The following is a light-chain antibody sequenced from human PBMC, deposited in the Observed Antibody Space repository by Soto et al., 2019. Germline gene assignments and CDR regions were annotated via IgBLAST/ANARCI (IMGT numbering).Light chain of an antibody. Sequence: DIQMTQSPSSLSASVGDRVTITCRASQSISSYLNWYQQKPGKAPKLLIYAASSLHNGVPSRFSGSGSGTDFTLTSSSLQPEDFATYYCQQSYSTPYTFGQGTKLEIK. CDR3: QQSYSTPYT. J-gene: IGKJ2*01. CDR1: QSISSY. CDR2: AAS. V-gene: IGKV1-39*01.